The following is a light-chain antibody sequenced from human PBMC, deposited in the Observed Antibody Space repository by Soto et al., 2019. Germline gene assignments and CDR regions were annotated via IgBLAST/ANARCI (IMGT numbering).Light chain of an antibody. Sequence: ESVLTQSPAPLSLSPGERTTLSCRASPSVSNSLACYHHKPGQAPRLLIHDASNRATGVPTRFSGSGSGTDFTLTISSVEPEDFGVYYCQLRNQWPPVIFGGGTRVEIK. V-gene: IGKV3-11*01. J-gene: IGKJ4*01. CDR1: PSVSNS. CDR2: DAS. CDR3: QLRNQWPPVI.